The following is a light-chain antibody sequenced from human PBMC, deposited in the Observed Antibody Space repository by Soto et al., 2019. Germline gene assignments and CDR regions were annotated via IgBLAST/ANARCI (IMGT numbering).Light chain of an antibody. J-gene: IGKJ4*01. CDR1: QSISSY. Sequence: DIQMTQSPSSLSASVGDRVTITCRASQSISSYLNWYQQKPGKAPKLLIYAASSLQSGVPSRFSGSGSGTDFTHTISSLQPEDFATYYCQQSSSTPLTFGGGTKVEIK. CDR2: AAS. V-gene: IGKV1-39*01. CDR3: QQSSSTPLT.